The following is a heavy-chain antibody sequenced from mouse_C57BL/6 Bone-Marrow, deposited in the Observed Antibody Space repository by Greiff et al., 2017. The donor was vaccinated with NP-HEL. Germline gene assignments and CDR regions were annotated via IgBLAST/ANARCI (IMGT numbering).Heavy chain of an antibody. Sequence: EVKLMESGGGLVKPGGSLKLSCAASGFTFSDYGMHWVRQAPVKGLEWVAYISSGSSTIYYADTVKGRITISRDNAKNTLFLQMTSLRSEDTAIYYCARDWDWDQGTLVTVSA. D-gene: IGHD4-1*01. CDR3: ARDWD. CDR1: GFTFSDYG. V-gene: IGHV5-17*01. CDR2: ISSGSSTI. J-gene: IGHJ3*01.